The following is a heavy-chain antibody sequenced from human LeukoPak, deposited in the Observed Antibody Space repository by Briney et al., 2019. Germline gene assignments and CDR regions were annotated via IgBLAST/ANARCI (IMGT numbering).Heavy chain of an antibody. CDR2: INHSGST. V-gene: IGHV4-34*01. Sequence: PSETLSLTCAVYGGSFSGYYWSWIRQPPGKGLEWIGEINHSGSTNYNPSLKSRVTISVDTSKNQFSLKLSSVTAADTAVYYCARDYCSGGSCYPNDAFDIWGQGTMVTVSS. J-gene: IGHJ3*02. D-gene: IGHD2-15*01. CDR3: ARDYCSGGSCYPNDAFDI. CDR1: GGSFSGYY.